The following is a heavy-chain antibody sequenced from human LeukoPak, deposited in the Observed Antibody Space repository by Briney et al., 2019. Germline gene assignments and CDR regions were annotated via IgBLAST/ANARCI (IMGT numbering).Heavy chain of an antibody. CDR3: ARGIKYYDILTGYYRDYYYGMDV. CDR2: IYYSGST. D-gene: IGHD3-9*01. Sequence: PSETLSLTCTVSGGSISSSSYYWGWIRQPPGKGLEWIGSIYYSGSTYYNPSLKSRVTISVDTSKNQFSLKLSSVTAADTAVYYCARGIKYYDILTGYYRDYYYGMDVWGQGTTVTVSS. J-gene: IGHJ6*02. V-gene: IGHV4-39*07. CDR1: GGSISSSSYY.